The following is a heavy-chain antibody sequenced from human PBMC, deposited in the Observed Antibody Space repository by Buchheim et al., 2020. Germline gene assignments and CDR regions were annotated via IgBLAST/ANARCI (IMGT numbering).Heavy chain of an antibody. CDR3: AKADSGSYIGWFDP. Sequence: EVQLLESGGGLVQPGGSLRLSCTVSGFTFSDYAMSWVRQAPGKGLEWVSAMSGSGGSSYYADSVKGRFTISRDNSKNTLYLQMNSLRAEDTAVYYCAKADSGSYIGWFDPWGQGTL. CDR1: GFTFSDYA. CDR2: MSGSGGSS. J-gene: IGHJ5*02. V-gene: IGHV3-23*01. D-gene: IGHD1-26*01.